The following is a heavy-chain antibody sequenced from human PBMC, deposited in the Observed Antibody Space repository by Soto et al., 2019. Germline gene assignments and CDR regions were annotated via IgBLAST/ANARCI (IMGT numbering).Heavy chain of an antibody. CDR2: IDTSGGST. D-gene: IGHD3-9*01. CDR1: GFTFSNYA. J-gene: IGHJ4*02. Sequence: SLRLSCAAPGFTFSNYALNWVRQSPGKGLEWVSTIDTSGGSTHYSDSVKGRFAVSRDNSKNTLYLHMISLRDEDTATYYCARDPSTGPADYWGQGTLVTVSS. CDR3: ARDPSTGPADY. V-gene: IGHV3-23*01.